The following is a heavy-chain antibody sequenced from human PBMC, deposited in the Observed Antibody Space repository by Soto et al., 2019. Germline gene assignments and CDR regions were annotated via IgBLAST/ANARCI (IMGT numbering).Heavy chain of an antibody. D-gene: IGHD6-13*01. J-gene: IGHJ3*01. V-gene: IGHV3-30*18. CDR2: ISNDGSDK. Sequence: QVQLVESGGGVVQPGRSLRLSCAASGFTFNNYGMDWVRQAPGKGLEWVAVISNDGSDKYYADSVKGRLTISRDNSKDTLYLQMNSLRAEDTAVYYCAKDQGIAASHGIDWGQGTMVTVSS. CDR1: GFTFNNYG. CDR3: AKDQGIAASHGID.